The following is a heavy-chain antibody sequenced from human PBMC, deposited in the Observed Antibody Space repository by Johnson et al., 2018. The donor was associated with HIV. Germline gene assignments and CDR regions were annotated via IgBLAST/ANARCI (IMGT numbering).Heavy chain of an antibody. CDR1: GFSVSSNY. V-gene: IGHV3-53*01. D-gene: IGHD3-16*01. J-gene: IGHJ3*02. CDR3: ARKGAWAFDI. Sequence: VQLVESGGGLIQPGGSLRLSCAASGFSVSSNYMSWVRQAPGKGLEWVSGISWNSGSIGYADSVKGRFTISRDNAKNSLYLQMNSLRAEDTAVYYCARKGAWAFDIWGQGTMVTVSS. CDR2: SWNSGSI.